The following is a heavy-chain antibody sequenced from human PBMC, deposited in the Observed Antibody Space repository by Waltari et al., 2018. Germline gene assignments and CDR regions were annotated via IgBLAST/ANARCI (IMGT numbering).Heavy chain of an antibody. V-gene: IGHV4-39*07. CDR3: ARDEVPHYFDY. J-gene: IGHJ4*02. CDR1: GGSISSSSYY. Sequence: QLQLQESGPGLVKPSETLSLTCTVSGGSISSSSYYWGWIRQPPGKGLEWLGSIYYSGSTYYNPSLKSRVTISVDTSKNQFSLKLSSVTAADTAVYYCARDEVPHYFDYWGQGTLVTVSS. CDR2: IYYSGST.